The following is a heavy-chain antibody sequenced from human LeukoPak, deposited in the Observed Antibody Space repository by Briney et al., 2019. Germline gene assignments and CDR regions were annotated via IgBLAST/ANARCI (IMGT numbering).Heavy chain of an antibody. CDR2: IYYSGST. D-gene: IGHD6-13*01. CDR1: GSSISSSSYF. Sequence: PSETLSLTWTVSGSSISSSSYFWGWIRQPPGKGLEWIGSIYYSGSTYYNPSLKSRVTISVDTSKNQLSLKLSSVTAADTAVYYCDSARTSSRSLFTFDYWGQGILVTVSS. CDR3: DSARTSSRSLFTFDY. V-gene: IGHV4-39*01. J-gene: IGHJ4*02.